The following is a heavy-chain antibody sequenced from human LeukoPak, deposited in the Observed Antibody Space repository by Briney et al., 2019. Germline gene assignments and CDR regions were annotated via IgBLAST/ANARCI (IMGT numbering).Heavy chain of an antibody. J-gene: IGHJ3*02. CDR3: ARDYRAYDAFDI. CDR2: INQDGSEK. D-gene: IGHD4-11*01. CDR1: GFTFSNYW. V-gene: IGHV3-7*01. Sequence: PGGSLRLSCEGSGFTFSNYWMGWVRQAPGKGLEWVASINQDGSEKYYVDSVKGRFTISRDNAKNSLYLQMNNLRAEDTAVYYCARDYRAYDAFDIWGQGTMVTVAS.